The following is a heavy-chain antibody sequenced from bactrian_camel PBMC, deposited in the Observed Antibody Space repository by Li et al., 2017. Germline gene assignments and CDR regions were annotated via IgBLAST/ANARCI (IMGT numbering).Heavy chain of an antibody. Sequence: VQLVESGGDLVQPGGSLRLSCAASGFTSSIDYMTWVRQAPGKGLEWVSSISTTGLTTYADAVQGRFTFSRDNAKNTAYLQMNNLQFDDTALYYCTTDPWG. V-gene: IGHV3-2*01. D-gene: IGHD5*01. CDR1: GFTSSIDY. CDR2: ISTTGLTT.